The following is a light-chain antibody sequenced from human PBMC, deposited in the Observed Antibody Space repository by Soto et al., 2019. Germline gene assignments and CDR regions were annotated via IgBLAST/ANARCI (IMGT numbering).Light chain of an antibody. CDR3: SSYTDINIYV. Sequence: QSALTQPASMSGSPGQSITISCTGTSSDVGGYEYVSWYQHHPGRAPKLIIYDVISRPSGVSYRFSGSRSGNTASLTISGLQAEYEADYYCSSYTDINIYVFGTGTKLTVL. CDR2: DVI. V-gene: IGLV2-14*03. J-gene: IGLJ1*01. CDR1: SSDVGGYEY.